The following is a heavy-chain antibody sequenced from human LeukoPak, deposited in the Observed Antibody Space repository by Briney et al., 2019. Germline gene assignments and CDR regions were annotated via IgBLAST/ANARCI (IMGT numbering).Heavy chain of an antibody. CDR2: IDWNDDK. D-gene: IGHD3-22*01. CDR1: GFSLSTSGMC. J-gene: IGHJ4*02. V-gene: IGHV2-70*11. CDR3: ARIDLSPYDSSGYWSEDY. Sequence: SGPTLVNPTQTLTLTCTFSGFSLSTSGMCVSWIRQPPGKALEWLARIDWNDDKYYSTSLKTRLTISKDTSKTQVVLTMTNMDPVDTATYYCARIDLSPYDSSGYWSEDYWGQGTLVTVSS.